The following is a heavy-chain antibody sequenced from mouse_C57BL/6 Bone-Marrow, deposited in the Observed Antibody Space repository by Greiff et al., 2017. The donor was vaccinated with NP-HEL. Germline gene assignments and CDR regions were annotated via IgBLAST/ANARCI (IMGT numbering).Heavy chain of an antibody. Sequence: QVQLQQPGAELVKPGASVKLSCKASGYTFTSYWMHWVKQRPGQGLEWIGMIHPNSGSTNYNEKFKSKATLTVDKSSSTAYMQLSSLTSEDSAVXYCAGSYYGDAMDYWGQGTSVTVSS. J-gene: IGHJ4*01. V-gene: IGHV1-64*01. CDR2: IHPNSGST. D-gene: IGHD2-10*01. CDR1: GYTFTSYW. CDR3: AGSYYGDAMDY.